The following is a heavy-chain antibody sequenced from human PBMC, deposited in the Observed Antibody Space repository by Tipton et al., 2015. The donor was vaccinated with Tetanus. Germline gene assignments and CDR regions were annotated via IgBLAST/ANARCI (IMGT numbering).Heavy chain of an antibody. CDR1: GGSISSYY. V-gene: IGHV4-4*07. CDR3: ARDRGAPIDLYYDFWSGYPHYYYYYGMDV. Sequence: TLSLTCTVSGGSISSYYWSWIRQPAGKGLEWIGRIYTSGSTNYNPSLKSRVTMSVDTSKNRFSLKLSSVTAADTAVYHCARDRGAPIDLYYDFWSGYPHYYYYYGMDVWGQGTTVTVSS. CDR2: IYTSGST. D-gene: IGHD3-3*01. J-gene: IGHJ6*02.